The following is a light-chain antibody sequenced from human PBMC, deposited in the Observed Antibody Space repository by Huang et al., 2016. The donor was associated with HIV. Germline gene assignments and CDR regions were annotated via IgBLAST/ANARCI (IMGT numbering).Light chain of an antibody. CDR1: QDISHY. CDR2: DAT. J-gene: IGKJ2*03. V-gene: IGKV1-33*01. Sequence: DIQMTQSPSSLSASIGDRVTITCQASQDISHYLNLYQQKPGKAPKLLLYDATNSEAGVPSRFSGSGSGTDFTLTISRLQPEYFSTYYCQQFDNVPYSFGQGTRLEIK. CDR3: QQFDNVPYS.